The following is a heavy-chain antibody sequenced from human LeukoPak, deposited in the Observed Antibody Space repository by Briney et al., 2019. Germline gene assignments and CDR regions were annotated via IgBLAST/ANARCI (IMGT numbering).Heavy chain of an antibody. V-gene: IGHV3-23*01. J-gene: IGHJ4*02. CDR2: ISGIGDNT. D-gene: IGHD3-9*01. CDR3: AKDPVEGILTGPGY. Sequence: GGSMRLSCAASGFTFTNYVMSWIRQAPGKGLEWLSSISGIGDNTYYADSMKGRFSISRDNSQNTLYLQMNSLSPEDTAMYYCAKDPVEGILTGPGYWGQGTLVTVSS. CDR1: GFTFTNYV.